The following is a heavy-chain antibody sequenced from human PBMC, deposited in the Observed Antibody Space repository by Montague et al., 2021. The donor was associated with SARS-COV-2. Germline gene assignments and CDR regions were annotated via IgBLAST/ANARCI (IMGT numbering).Heavy chain of an antibody. J-gene: IGHJ4*02. Sequence: TLSLTCTVSGDSITSDVSYWSWIRQPAGQGLDWIVRIYTTGSTNYNPSLKSRLTISLDTSKNQFSLKLGSVTAADTAVYYCARDAFRWDFDCWGQGTLVTVSS. V-gene: IGHV4-61*02. CDR1: GDSITSDVSY. CDR2: IYTTGST. D-gene: IGHD1-26*01. CDR3: ARDAFRWDFDC.